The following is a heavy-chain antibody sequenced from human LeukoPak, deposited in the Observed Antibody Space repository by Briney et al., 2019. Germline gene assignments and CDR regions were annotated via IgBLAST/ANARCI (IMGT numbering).Heavy chain of an antibody. Sequence: GGSLRLSCAASGFTFSSYWMHWVRQAPGKGLVWVSHINTDGSNTKYEDSVKGRFTISRDNAKNTLYLQLNSLRAEDTAVYYCANHGSGRTFDIWGQGTMVTVSS. D-gene: IGHD3-10*01. J-gene: IGHJ3*02. V-gene: IGHV3-74*01. CDR3: ANHGSGRTFDI. CDR1: GFTFSSYW. CDR2: INTDGSNT.